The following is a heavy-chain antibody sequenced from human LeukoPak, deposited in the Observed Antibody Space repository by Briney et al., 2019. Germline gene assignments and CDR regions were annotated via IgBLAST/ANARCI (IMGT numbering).Heavy chain of an antibody. CDR2: IDYSGST. V-gene: IGHV4-30-4*01. D-gene: IGHD6-25*01. CDR1: GGSISSGDYY. CDR3: ARGLRELAAANTYYFDN. J-gene: IGHJ4*02. Sequence: SETLSLTCSVSGGSISSGDYYWSWIRQLPGKGLEWIGYIDYSGSTYHNPSLKSRVTISKDMSKNQFSLKLSSVTAADTAVFYCARGLRELAAANTYYFDNWGQGTLVTVSS.